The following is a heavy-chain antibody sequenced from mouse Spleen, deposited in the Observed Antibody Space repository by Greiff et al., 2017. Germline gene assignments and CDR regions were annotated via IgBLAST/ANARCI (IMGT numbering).Heavy chain of an antibody. CDR1: GYTFTSYW. Sequence: VQLQQPGAELVRPGASVKLSCKASGYTFTSYWINWVKQRPGQGLEWIGNIYPSDSYTNYNQKFKDKATLTVDKSSSTAYMQLSSPTSEDSAVYYCTRGGYGNYSFAYWGQGTLVTVSA. D-gene: IGHD2-10*02. CDR2: IYPSDSYT. CDR3: TRGGYGNYSFAY. J-gene: IGHJ3*01. V-gene: IGHV1-69*02.